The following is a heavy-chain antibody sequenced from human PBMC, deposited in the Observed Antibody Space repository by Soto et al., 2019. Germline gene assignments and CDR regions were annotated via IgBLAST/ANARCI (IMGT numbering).Heavy chain of an antibody. V-gene: IGHV3-30*18. CDR3: AKDADSSGYAFDY. Sequence: GGSLRLSCAASGFTFSSYGMHWVRQAPGKGLEWVAVISYDGSNKYYADSVKGRFTISRDNSKNTLYLQMNSLRAEDTAVYYCAKDADSSGYAFDYWGQGTLVTVSS. CDR2: ISYDGSNK. J-gene: IGHJ4*02. D-gene: IGHD3-22*01. CDR1: GFTFSSYG.